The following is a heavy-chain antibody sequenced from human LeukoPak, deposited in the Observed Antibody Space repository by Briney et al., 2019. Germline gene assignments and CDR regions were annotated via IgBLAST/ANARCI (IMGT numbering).Heavy chain of an antibody. CDR1: GGSLSSYY. CDR3: ARTIMQLEDRDYYYYMDV. CDR2: VYHSGST. Sequence: SETLSLTCSVSGGSLSSYYWSWVRQAPGKGLEWIGYVYHSGSTRYNPSLESRVSISLDTPKNQFSLRLNSVTAADTAVYYCARTIMQLEDRDYYYYMDVWGRGATVAVSS. J-gene: IGHJ6*03. V-gene: IGHV4-59*01. D-gene: IGHD6-13*01.